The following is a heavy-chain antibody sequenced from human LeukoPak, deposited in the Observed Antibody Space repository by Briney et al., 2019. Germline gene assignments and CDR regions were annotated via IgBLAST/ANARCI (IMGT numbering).Heavy chain of an antibody. CDR3: ARDPSPYYFDY. J-gene: IGHJ4*02. V-gene: IGHV3-7*01. Sequence: GGSLRLSCAASGFTFSSYWMSWVRQAPGKGLEWVANIKQDGSEKYYVDSVKGRFTISRDNAKNSLYLQMNNLRAEDTAVYYCARDPSPYYFDYWGQGTLVTVSS. CDR1: GFTFSSYW. CDR2: IKQDGSEK.